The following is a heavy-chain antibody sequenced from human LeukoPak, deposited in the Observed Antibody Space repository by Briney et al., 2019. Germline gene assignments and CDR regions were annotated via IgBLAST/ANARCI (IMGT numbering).Heavy chain of an antibody. CDR3: ARDIAAAGYYYYYGMDV. D-gene: IGHD6-13*01. V-gene: IGHV4-34*01. CDR2: INHSGST. Sequence: SETLSLTCAVYGGSFSGYYWSWIRQPPGKGLEWIGEINHSGSTNYNPSLKSRVTISVDTSKNQFSLKLSSVTAADTAVYYCARDIAAAGYYYYYGMDVWGQGTTVIVSS. CDR1: GGSFSGYY. J-gene: IGHJ6*02.